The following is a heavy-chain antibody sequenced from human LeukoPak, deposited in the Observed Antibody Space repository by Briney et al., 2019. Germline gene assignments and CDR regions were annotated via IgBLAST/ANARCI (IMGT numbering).Heavy chain of an antibody. Sequence: ASVKVSCKASGGTFSSYAISWVRQAPGQGLEWMRGIIPIFGTANYAQKFEGRVTITTDKSTSTAYMELSSLRSEDTAVYYCARSEGWDSSGWSSRAYYYYYMDVWGKGTTVTVSS. J-gene: IGHJ6*03. CDR3: ARSEGWDSSGWSSRAYYYYYMDV. CDR2: IIPIFGTA. D-gene: IGHD6-19*01. V-gene: IGHV1-69*05. CDR1: GGTFSSYA.